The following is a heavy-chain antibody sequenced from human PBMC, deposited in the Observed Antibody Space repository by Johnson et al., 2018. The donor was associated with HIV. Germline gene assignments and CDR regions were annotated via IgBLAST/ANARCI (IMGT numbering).Heavy chain of an antibody. Sequence: VQLVESGGGVVQPGRSLRLSCAASGFTFSSYAMNWVRQAPGTGLEWVSVLYSGGSTYYAGSVKGRFTISRDNSNNTLFLQMNSLRAEDTAVYYCARGSRLAAVTLGTFDIWGQGTMVTVSS. CDR3: ARGSRLAAVTLGTFDI. CDR1: GFTFSSYA. CDR2: LYSGGST. V-gene: IGHV3-66*01. J-gene: IGHJ3*02. D-gene: IGHD6-13*01.